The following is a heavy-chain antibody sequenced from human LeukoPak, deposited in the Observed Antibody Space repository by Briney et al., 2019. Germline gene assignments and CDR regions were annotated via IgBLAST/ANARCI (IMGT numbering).Heavy chain of an antibody. CDR3: AVTPSNISHLDK. CDR1: TDTFINYD. D-gene: IGHD2/OR15-2a*01. J-gene: IGHJ4*02. V-gene: IGHV1-8*01. Sequence: ASVKVSCKASTDTFINYDINWVRQATGQGLEWIGWMNPNTGNTGYAQNFQGRVTMTRDTSISTAHMELSSLRPEDTAVYYCAVTPSNISHLDKWGQGTLVTISS. CDR2: MNPNTGNT.